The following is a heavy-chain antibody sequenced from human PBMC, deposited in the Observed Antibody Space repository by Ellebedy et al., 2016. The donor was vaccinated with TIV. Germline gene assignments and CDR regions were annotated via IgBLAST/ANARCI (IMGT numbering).Heavy chain of an antibody. CDR1: GFTFSSYA. D-gene: IGHD3-3*01. Sequence: GGSLRLXXAASGFTFSSYAMSWVRQAPGKGLEWVSAISGSGGSTYYADSVKGRFTISRDNSKNTLYLQVNSLRAEDTAVYYCAKDSTIFGVVIVINYGMDVWGQGTTVTVSS. CDR2: ISGSGGST. V-gene: IGHV3-23*01. CDR3: AKDSTIFGVVIVINYGMDV. J-gene: IGHJ6*02.